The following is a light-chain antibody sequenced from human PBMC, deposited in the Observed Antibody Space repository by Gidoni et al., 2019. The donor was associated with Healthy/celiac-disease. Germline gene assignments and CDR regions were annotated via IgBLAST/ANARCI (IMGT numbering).Light chain of an antibody. CDR2: WAS. Sequence: DIVMTQSPDSLAGSLGERATINCKSSQSVLYSSNNKHYLAWYQQKPGQPPKLLIYWASTRESGVPDRFSGSGSGTDFTLTISSLQAEDVAVYYCQQYYSTRTFGQGTKVEIK. J-gene: IGKJ1*01. V-gene: IGKV4-1*01. CDR1: QSVLYSSNNKHY. CDR3: QQYYSTRT.